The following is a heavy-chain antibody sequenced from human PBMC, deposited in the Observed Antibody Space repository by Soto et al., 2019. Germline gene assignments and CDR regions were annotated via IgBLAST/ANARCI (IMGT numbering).Heavy chain of an antibody. D-gene: IGHD6-19*01. Sequence: SETLSLTCAVSGGSISSSNWWSWVRPPPGKGLEWIGEIYHSGSTNYNPSLKSRVTISVDKSKNQFSLKLSSVTAADTAVYYCARVAVKEYYYYGMDVWGQGTTVTVSS. J-gene: IGHJ6*02. CDR1: GGSISSSNW. CDR2: IYHSGST. V-gene: IGHV4-4*02. CDR3: ARVAVKEYYYYGMDV.